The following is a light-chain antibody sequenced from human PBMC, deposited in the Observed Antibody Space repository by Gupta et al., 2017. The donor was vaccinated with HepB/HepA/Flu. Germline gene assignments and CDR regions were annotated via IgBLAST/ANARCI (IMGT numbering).Light chain of an antibody. V-gene: IGLV4-69*01. CDR3: QTWGTGFHVV. CDR2: LNSDGSH. CDR1: SGHSSYA. J-gene: IGLJ2*01. Sequence: QLVLTQSPSASASLGASVKLTCTLSSGHSSYAIAWHKQQPEKGPRYLMKLNSDGSHSKGDGIPDRFSGSSSGAERYLTISSLQSEDEADYYCQTWGTGFHVVFGGGTKLTVL.